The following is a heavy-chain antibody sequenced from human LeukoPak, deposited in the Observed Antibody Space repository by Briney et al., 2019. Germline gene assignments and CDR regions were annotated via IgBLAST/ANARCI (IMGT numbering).Heavy chain of an antibody. Sequence: SVKVSCKASGGTFSNYAVSWVRQAPGQGLEWMGGFIPVFGPANYAQKFQGRVTITADESTSTAYMELSSLRSEDTAVYYCARAGEVYNSGSYLEYWGQGTLVTVSS. CDR1: GGTFSNYA. CDR2: FIPVFGPA. CDR3: ARAGEVYNSGSYLEY. J-gene: IGHJ4*02. D-gene: IGHD6-19*01. V-gene: IGHV1-69*13.